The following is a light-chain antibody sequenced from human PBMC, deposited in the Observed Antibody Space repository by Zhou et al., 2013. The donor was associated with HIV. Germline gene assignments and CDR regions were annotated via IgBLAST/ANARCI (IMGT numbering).Light chain of an antibody. CDR1: QAIRND. CDR3: LQDYNYPTWT. Sequence: AIQLTQSPSSLSASVGDRVTITCRASQAIRNDLGWYQQKPGKAPKLLIYGASSLESGVPSRFSGSGSGTDFTLTISGLQPEDFATYYCLQDYNYPTWTFGQGTKVEI. V-gene: IGKV1-6*01. J-gene: IGKJ1*01. CDR2: GAS.